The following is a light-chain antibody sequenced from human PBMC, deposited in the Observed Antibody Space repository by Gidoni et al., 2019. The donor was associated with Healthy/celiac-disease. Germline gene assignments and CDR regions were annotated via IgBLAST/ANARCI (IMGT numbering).Light chain of an antibody. Sequence: LWTQSAGTLSSSPGGRATLSCRARQRVSSSYLAWYQQKPGQAPRLLIYAASSRATGIPDRFSGSGSGTDFTLTISRLEPEDFAVYYCQQYGSSPRTFXQXTKVEIK. J-gene: IGKJ1*01. V-gene: IGKV3-20*01. CDR3: QQYGSSPRT. CDR2: AAS. CDR1: QRVSSSY.